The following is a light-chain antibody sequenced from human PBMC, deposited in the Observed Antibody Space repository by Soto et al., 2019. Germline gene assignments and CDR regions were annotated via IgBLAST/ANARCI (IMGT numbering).Light chain of an antibody. Sequence: QSVLTQTASVSGSPGQSITISCTGTSSDVGAYNRVSWSQQHPGKAPKLMIYEVSNRPSGVSDRFSGSKSGNTASLTISGLQPEDEAHYYCTSFTSSNTWVFGGGTKLTVL. V-gene: IGLV2-14*01. J-gene: IGLJ3*02. CDR3: TSFTSSNTWV. CDR2: EVS. CDR1: SSDVGAYNR.